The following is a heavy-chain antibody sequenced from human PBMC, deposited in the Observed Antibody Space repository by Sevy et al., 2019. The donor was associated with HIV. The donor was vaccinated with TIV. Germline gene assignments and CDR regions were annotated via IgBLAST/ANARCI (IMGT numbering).Heavy chain of an antibody. Sequence: GGSLRLSCAASGFTFSSFGMHWVRQAPGKGLEWLAVIWFDGSNTYYADSVRGRFTISRDMDKKTLHLKMNSLRGEDTTVYYCARDLEFYDHGDYGVAFMPDFGGHGTLVTVSS. J-gene: IGHJ4*01. V-gene: IGHV3-33*01. D-gene: IGHD4-17*01. CDR3: ARDLEFYDHGDYGVAFMPDF. CDR2: IWFDGSNT. CDR1: GFTFSSFG.